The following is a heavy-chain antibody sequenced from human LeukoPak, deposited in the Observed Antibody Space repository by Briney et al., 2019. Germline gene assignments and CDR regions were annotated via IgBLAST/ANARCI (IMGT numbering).Heavy chain of an antibody. Sequence: AVKVSCKASGGTFSSYAISWVRQAPGQGLEWMGGIIPIFGTANYAQKFQGRVTITADESTSTAYMELSSLRSEDTAVYYCARDPLGGSYSLTYFDYWGQGTLVTVSS. CDR2: IIPIFGTA. V-gene: IGHV1-69*13. D-gene: IGHD3-16*01. J-gene: IGHJ4*02. CDR1: GGTFSSYA. CDR3: ARDPLGGSYSLTYFDY.